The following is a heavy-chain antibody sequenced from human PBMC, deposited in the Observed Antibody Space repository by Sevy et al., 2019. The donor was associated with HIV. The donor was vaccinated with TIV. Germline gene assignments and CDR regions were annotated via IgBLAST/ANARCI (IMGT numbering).Heavy chain of an antibody. D-gene: IGHD4-17*01. CDR1: GFTFSDYY. CDR3: ARDHVKDGDLGDYYYYAMDV. V-gene: IGHV3-11*01. Sequence: GGSLRLSCAASGFTFSDYYMSWIRQAPGKGLEWVSYISGSDTTIYYADSVKGRFSISRDNAKNSLYLQMHILRAEDTAVYYCARDHVKDGDLGDYYYYAMDVWGQGTTVTVSS. CDR2: ISGSDTTI. J-gene: IGHJ6*02.